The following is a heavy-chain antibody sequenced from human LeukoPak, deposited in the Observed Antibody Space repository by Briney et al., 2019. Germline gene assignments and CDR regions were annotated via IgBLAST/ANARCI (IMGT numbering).Heavy chain of an antibody. D-gene: IGHD1-26*01. CDR1: GDSISSYY. V-gene: IGHV4-59*12. CDR2: IYYSGST. CDR3: ARDGPGGSYYNY. Sequence: SETLSLTCSVSGDSISSYYWSWIRQPPGKGLEWIGYIYYSGSTNYNPSLKSRVTISVDTSKNQFSLKLSSVTAADTAVYYCARDGPGGSYYNYWGQGTLVTVSS. J-gene: IGHJ4*02.